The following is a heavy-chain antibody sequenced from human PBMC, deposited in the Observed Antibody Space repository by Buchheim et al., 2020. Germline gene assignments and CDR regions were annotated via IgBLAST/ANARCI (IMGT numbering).Heavy chain of an antibody. CDR3: ARWVGSGTYTHLYYFDS. V-gene: IGHV3-48*01. Sequence: EVQLVEAGGGLVQPGGSLRLSCAASGFTFSSYSMNWVRQAPGKGLEWVSYISSSSSIIYYAESVKGRFTISRDNAQNSLYLQMNSLRAEDTAVYYCARWVGSGTYTHLYYFDSWGQGTL. J-gene: IGHJ4*02. CDR1: GFTFSSYS. D-gene: IGHD1-26*01. CDR2: ISSSSSII.